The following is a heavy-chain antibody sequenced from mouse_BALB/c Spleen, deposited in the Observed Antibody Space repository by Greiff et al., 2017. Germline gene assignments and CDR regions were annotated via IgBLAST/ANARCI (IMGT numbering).Heavy chain of an antibody. Sequence: VQLQQSGAELMKPGASVKISCKATGYTFSSYWIEWVKQRPGHGLEWIGEILPGSGSTNYNEKFKGKATFTADTSSNTAYMQLSSLTSEDSAVYYCARSRYYGNYQAWFAYWGQGTLVTVSA. D-gene: IGHD2-1*01. J-gene: IGHJ3*01. CDR3: ARSRYYGNYQAWFAY. V-gene: IGHV1-9*01. CDR2: ILPGSGST. CDR1: GYTFSSYW.